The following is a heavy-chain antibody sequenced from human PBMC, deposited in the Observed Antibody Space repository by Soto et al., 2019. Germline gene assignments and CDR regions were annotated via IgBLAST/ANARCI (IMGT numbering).Heavy chain of an antibody. CDR3: VRQGIGALHGLVDV. V-gene: IGHV4-59*08. D-gene: IGHD1-26*01. Sequence: QVQLQASGPGLVKPSDTLSLTCTVSGDSIGTYNWGWIRQPPGKRLEWIGYIYSNGGTSYNPALKSRVTISADTSTKQFCLGLSSVTAADTAVYYCVRQGIGALHGLVDVWGQGTTVTVSS. CDR2: IYSNGGT. CDR1: GDSIGTYN. J-gene: IGHJ6*02.